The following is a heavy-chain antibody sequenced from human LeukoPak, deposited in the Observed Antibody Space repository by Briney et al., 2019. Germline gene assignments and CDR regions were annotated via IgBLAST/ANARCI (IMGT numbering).Heavy chain of an antibody. Sequence: PSETLSLTCTVSGDPISSGDYYWSWIRQPAGKGLEWIGRISSSGSTNYNPSLKSRVTISVDTSKNQFSLKLSSVTAADTAVYFCARGPYSYDSSGAFDIWGQGTMVTVSS. V-gene: IGHV4-61*02. D-gene: IGHD3-22*01. J-gene: IGHJ3*02. CDR1: GDPISSGDYY. CDR3: ARGPYSYDSSGAFDI. CDR2: ISSSGST.